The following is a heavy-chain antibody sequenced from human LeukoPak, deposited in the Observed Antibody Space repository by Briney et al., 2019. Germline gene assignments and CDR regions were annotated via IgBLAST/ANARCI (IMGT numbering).Heavy chain of an antibody. CDR2: IYYSGST. Sequence: PSETLSLTCTVSGGSISSSSYYWGWVRQPPGKGLEWIGSIYYSGSTYYNPSLKSRVTISVDTSKNQFSLKLSSVTAADTAVYYCARLVYDSSGYYFDYWGQGTLVTVSS. J-gene: IGHJ4*02. CDR3: ARLVYDSSGYYFDY. D-gene: IGHD3-22*01. V-gene: IGHV4-39*07. CDR1: GGSISSSSYY.